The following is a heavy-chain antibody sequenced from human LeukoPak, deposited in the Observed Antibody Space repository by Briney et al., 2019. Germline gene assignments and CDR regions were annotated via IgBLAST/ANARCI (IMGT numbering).Heavy chain of an antibody. CDR1: GFTFSSYV. D-gene: IGHD3-3*01. Sequence: GGSLRLSCAASGFTFSSYVMSWVRQAPGKGLEWVAVISYDGSNKYYADSVKGRFTISRDNSKNTLYLQMNSLRAEDTAVYYCAKAKLEWLFYGMDVWGQGTTVTVSS. CDR3: AKAKLEWLFYGMDV. CDR2: ISYDGSNK. J-gene: IGHJ6*02. V-gene: IGHV3-30*18.